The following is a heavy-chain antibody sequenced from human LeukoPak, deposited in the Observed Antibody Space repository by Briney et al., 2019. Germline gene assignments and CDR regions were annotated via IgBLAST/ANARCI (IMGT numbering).Heavy chain of an antibody. V-gene: IGHV6-1*01. Sequence: SQTLSLTCAISGDSVSSNSVAWNWIRQSPSRGLEWLGRTYYRSKWYNDYAVSVKSRITFNPDTSKNQFSLQLNSVTPEDTAVYFCARVGVDPLLGFDSWGQGTLVTVSS. CDR3: ARVGVDPLLGFDS. CDR1: GDSVSSNSVA. J-gene: IGHJ4*02. D-gene: IGHD3-16*01. CDR2: TYYRSKWYN.